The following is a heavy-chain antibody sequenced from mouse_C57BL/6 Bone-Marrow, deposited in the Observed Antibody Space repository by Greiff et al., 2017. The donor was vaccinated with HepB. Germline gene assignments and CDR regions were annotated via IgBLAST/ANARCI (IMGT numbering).Heavy chain of an antibody. CDR1: GYTFTSYW. CDR3: TRARYYYGSKYFDV. D-gene: IGHD1-1*01. Sequence: EVQLQQSGTVLARPGASVKMSCKTSGYTFTSYWMHWVKQRPGQGLEWIGAIYPGNSDTSYNQKFKGKAKLTAVTSASTAYMERSSLTNEDSAVYYCTRARYYYGSKYFDVWGTGTTVTVSS. V-gene: IGHV1-5*01. CDR2: IYPGNSDT. J-gene: IGHJ1*03.